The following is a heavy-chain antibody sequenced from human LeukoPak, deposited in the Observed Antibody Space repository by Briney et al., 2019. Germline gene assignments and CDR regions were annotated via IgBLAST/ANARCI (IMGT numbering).Heavy chain of an antibody. CDR3: ARDQFGDYFRGADY. Sequence: GGSLRLSCAASGLTFSSYAMSWVRQAPGRGLEWVSAIRGDGATIFYGDSVKGRITVSRDNSKNTLYLQMNSLRAEDTAVYYCARDQFGDYFRGADYWGQGTRVTVSS. CDR1: GLTFSSYA. J-gene: IGHJ4*02. D-gene: IGHD3-22*01. CDR2: IRGDGATI. V-gene: IGHV3-23*01.